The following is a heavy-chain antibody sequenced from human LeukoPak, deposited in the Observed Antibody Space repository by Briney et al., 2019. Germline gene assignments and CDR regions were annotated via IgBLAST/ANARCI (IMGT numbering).Heavy chain of an antibody. CDR3: ARGRQWLVTPPGY. J-gene: IGHJ4*02. CDR2: ISYDGSNK. Sequence: GGSLRLSCAASGFTFSSYAMHWVRQAPGKGLEWVAVISYDGSNKYYADSVKGRFTISRDNSKNTLYLQMNSLRAEDTAVYYCARGRQWLVTPPGYWGQGTLVTVSS. CDR1: GFTFSSYA. V-gene: IGHV3-30-3*01. D-gene: IGHD6-19*01.